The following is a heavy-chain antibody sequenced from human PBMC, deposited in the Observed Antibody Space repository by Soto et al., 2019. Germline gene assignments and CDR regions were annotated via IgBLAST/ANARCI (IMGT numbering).Heavy chain of an antibody. D-gene: IGHD5-12*01. CDR2: FDPEDGET. V-gene: IGHV1-24*01. CDR3: ATDRSGYDFFSLFDP. CDR1: GYTLTELS. Sequence: GASVKVSCKVSGYTLTELSMHWVRQAPGKGLEWMGGFDPEDGETVYAQKFQGRVTMTEDTSTDTAYMELSSLRSEDTAVYYCATDRSGYDFFSLFDPWGQGTLVTVSS. J-gene: IGHJ5*02.